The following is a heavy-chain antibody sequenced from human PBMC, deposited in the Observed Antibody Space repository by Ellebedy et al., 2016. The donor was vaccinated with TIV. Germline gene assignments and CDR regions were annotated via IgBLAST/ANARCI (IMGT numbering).Heavy chain of an antibody. CDR2: MNPNSGNT. V-gene: IGHV1-8*01. D-gene: IGHD4-17*01. Sequence: ASVKVSXXASGYTFTSYDINWVRQATGQGLEWMGWMNPNSGNTGYAQKFQGRVTMTRDTSTSTVYMELSSLRSEDTAVYYCAYGARGSTFDYWGQGTLVTVSS. J-gene: IGHJ4*02. CDR1: GYTFTSYD. CDR3: AYGARGSTFDY.